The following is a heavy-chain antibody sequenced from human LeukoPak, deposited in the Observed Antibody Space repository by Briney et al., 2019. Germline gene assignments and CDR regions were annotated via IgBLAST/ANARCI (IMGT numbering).Heavy chain of an antibody. CDR3: ARDLGGGLRYFDWPDGGSFDY. V-gene: IGHV1-46*01. Sequence: VASVKVSCKASGYTFTSYGISWVRQAPGQGLEWMGIINPSGGSTSYAQKFQGRVTMTRDTSTSTVYMELSSLRSEDTAVYYCARDLGGGLRYFDWPDGGSFDYWGQGTLVTVSS. CDR2: INPSGGST. D-gene: IGHD3-9*01. CDR1: GYTFTSYG. J-gene: IGHJ4*02.